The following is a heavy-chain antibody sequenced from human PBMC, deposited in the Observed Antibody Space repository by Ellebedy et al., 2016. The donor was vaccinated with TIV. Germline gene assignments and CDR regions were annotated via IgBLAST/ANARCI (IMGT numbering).Heavy chain of an antibody. CDR1: GYTFTGYY. Sequence: AASVKVSCKASGYTFTGYYMHWVRQAPGQGLEWMGIINPTGGSTEYAQKFQGRVTMTEDTSTDTAYMELSSLRSEDTAVYYCATDKYDILTGYQNWGQGTLVTVSS. D-gene: IGHD3-9*01. J-gene: IGHJ4*02. CDR3: ATDKYDILTGYQN. V-gene: IGHV1-46*01. CDR2: INPTGGST.